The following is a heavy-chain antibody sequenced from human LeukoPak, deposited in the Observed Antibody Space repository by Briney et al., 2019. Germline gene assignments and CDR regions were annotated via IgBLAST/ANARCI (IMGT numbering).Heavy chain of an antibody. V-gene: IGHV1-18*01. D-gene: IGHD5-18*01. J-gene: IGHJ4*02. CDR3: ARSGYSYGLYGLLSSAIDY. CDR1: GYTFTSYG. Sequence: ASVKVSCKASGYTFTSYGISWVRQAPGQGLEWMGWISAYNGNTNYAQKLQGRVTMTTDTSTSTAYMELRSLRSDDTAVYYCARSGYSYGLYGLLSSAIDYWGQGTLVTVSS. CDR2: ISAYNGNT.